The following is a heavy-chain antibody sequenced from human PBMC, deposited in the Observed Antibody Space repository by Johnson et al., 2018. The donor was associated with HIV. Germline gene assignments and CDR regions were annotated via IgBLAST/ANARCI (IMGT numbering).Heavy chain of an antibody. CDR1: GFTFSSYW. Sequence: MLLVESGGGLVQPGGSLRLSCAASGFTFSSYWMSWVRQAPGKGLEWVANIKQDGSEKYYVDSVKGRFTISRDKSENTLYLQMNSLRDEDTAVYYCAEAELVGALEGGAFDIWGQGTMVTVSS. D-gene: IGHD1-26*01. CDR3: AEAELVGALEGGAFDI. CDR2: IKQDGSEK. J-gene: IGHJ3*02. V-gene: IGHV3-7*01.